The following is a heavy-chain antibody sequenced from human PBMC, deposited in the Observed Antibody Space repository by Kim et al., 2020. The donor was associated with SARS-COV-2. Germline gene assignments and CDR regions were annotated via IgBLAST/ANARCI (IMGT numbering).Heavy chain of an antibody. CDR3: TPYYSGYDYNYFDY. Sequence: GGSLRLSCAASGSTFSNAWMSWVRLAPGKGLEWIGRIKSKADGGTTDYGAPVKGRFSISRDDSKNTLYLQMNSLKTEDTAVYYCTPYYSGYDYNYFDYWGQGTLVTVSS. CDR2: IKSKADGGTT. V-gene: IGHV3-15*01. D-gene: IGHD3-22*01. CDR1: GSTFSNAW. J-gene: IGHJ4*02.